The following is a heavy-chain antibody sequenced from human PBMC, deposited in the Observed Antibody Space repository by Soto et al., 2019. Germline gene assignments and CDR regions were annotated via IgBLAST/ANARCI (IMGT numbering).Heavy chain of an antibody. V-gene: IGHV3-33*01. D-gene: IGHD6-25*01. CDR1: GFTFSGFG. CDR3: AREPRLLDFDY. J-gene: IGHJ4*02. Sequence: GGSLRLPWAAFGFTFSGFGRHWVRQAPGKGLEWVAVIGYDGSNKYYADSVKGRFTISRDNSKNTLYLQMNSLRAEDTAVYYCAREPRLLDFDYWGQGTLVTVSS. CDR2: IGYDGSNK.